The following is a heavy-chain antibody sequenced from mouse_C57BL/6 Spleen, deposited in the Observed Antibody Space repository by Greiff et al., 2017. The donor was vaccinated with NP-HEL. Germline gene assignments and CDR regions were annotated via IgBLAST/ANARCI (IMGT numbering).Heavy chain of an antibody. J-gene: IGHJ4*01. V-gene: IGHV1-59*01. Sequence: QVQLQQPGAELVRPGTSVKLSCKASGYTFTSYWMHWVKQRPGQGLEWIGVIDPSDSYTNYNQKFKGKATLTVDTSSSTAYMQLSSLTSEDSAVYYCARDYDVRNAMDYWGQGTSVTVSS. CDR2: IDPSDSYT. CDR3: ARDYDVRNAMDY. CDR1: GYTFTSYW. D-gene: IGHD2-4*01.